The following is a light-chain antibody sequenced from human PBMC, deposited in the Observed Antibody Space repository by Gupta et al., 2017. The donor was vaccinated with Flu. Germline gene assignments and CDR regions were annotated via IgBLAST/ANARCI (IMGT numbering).Light chain of an antibody. J-gene: IGLJ1*01. CDR1: KIGSKS. Sequence: GETARITGGGNKIGSKSVHWYQQKPGQAPVLVVYNDNDRPSGIPERFSGSNSGNTATLTINRVGAGDEADYYCHVWDSSSGQNVFGTGTKVTVL. CDR3: HVWDSSSGQNV. V-gene: IGLV3-21*02. CDR2: NDN.